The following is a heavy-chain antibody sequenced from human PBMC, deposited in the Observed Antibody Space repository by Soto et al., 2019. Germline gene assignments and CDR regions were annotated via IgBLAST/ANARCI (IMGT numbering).Heavy chain of an antibody. CDR1: GFTFSSYA. CDR2: ISYDGSNK. J-gene: IGHJ4*02. Sequence: QVQLVESGGGVVQPGRSLRLSCAASGFTFSSYAMHWVRQAPGKGLEWVAVISYDGSNKYYADSVKGRFTISRDNSKNTLYLQMNSLRAEDTAVYYCARDWGGYSSTVEYWGQGTLVTVSS. D-gene: IGHD6-13*01. V-gene: IGHV3-30-3*01. CDR3: ARDWGGYSSTVEY.